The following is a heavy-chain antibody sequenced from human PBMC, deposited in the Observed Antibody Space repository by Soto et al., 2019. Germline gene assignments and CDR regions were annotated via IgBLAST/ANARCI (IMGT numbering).Heavy chain of an antibody. D-gene: IGHD6-13*01. Sequence: ASVKVSCKDSGYTFTGYYMHWVRQAPGQGLDWMGWINPNSGGTNYAQKFQGRVTMTRDMSISTAYMELSRLRSDDTAVYYCARVGYSSIDPWGQGTLVTVSS. CDR3: ARVGYSSIDP. V-gene: IGHV1-2*02. CDR2: INPNSGGT. CDR1: GYTFTGYY. J-gene: IGHJ5*02.